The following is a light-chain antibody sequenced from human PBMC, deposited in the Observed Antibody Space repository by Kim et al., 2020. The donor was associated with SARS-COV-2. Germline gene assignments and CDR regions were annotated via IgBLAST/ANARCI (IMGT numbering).Light chain of an antibody. V-gene: IGLV2-23*01. CDR3: CSYAISGTLLYI. Sequence: QSALTQPASVSGSPGQSITISCTGTSSDVGNYDLVSWYQQHPGKAPKLMIYEVNKRPSGVSDRFSGSKSGNTASLTIFGLQAEDEADYYCCSYAISGTLLYIFGAGTKVTVL. CDR1: SSDVGNYDL. CDR2: EVN. J-gene: IGLJ1*01.